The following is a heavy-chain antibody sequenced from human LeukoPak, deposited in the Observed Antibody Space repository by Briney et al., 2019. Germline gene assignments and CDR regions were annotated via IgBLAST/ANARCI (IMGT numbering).Heavy chain of an antibody. CDR2: IIPIFGTA. CDR3: ASLVSGYYMWFDP. J-gene: IGHJ5*02. Sequence: ASVKVSCKASGGTFSSYAISWVRQAPGQGLEWMGGIIPIFGTANYAQKFQGRVTITTDESTSTAYMELSSLRSEDTAVYFCASLVSGYYMWFDPWVQGTLVTVSS. D-gene: IGHD3-22*01. CDR1: GGTFSSYA. V-gene: IGHV1-69*05.